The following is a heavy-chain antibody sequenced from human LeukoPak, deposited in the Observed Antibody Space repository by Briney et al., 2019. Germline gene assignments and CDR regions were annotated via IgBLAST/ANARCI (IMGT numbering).Heavy chain of an antibody. V-gene: IGHV1-2*02. CDR3: ARDGQGSGQEYSFDY. J-gene: IGHJ4*02. CDR1: GYTFTDYY. D-gene: IGHD6-19*01. Sequence: ASVKVSCMASGYTFTDYYIHWVRQAPGQGLEWMGWINPNSGDTNYAQKFQGRVTMTRDTSISTAYMELSRLRSDDTAMYYCARDGQGSGQEYSFDYWGQGTLVTVSS. CDR2: INPNSGDT.